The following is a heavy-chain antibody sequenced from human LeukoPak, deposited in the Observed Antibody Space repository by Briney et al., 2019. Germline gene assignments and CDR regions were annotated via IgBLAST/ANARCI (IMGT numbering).Heavy chain of an antibody. CDR3: ARNLGLRDDY. CDR1: GFTFSSYW. D-gene: IGHD4-17*01. V-gene: IGHV3-74*01. Sequence: GGSLRHSCAASGFTFSSYWMHWVRQAPGKGLVWVSRINSDGSITSYADSVKGRFTISRDNAKNTLYLQMNSLRAEDMAIYYCARNLGLRDDYWGQGTLVTVSS. CDR2: INSDGSIT. J-gene: IGHJ4*02.